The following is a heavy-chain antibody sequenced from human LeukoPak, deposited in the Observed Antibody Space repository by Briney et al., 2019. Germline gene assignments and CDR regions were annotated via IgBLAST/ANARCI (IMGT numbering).Heavy chain of an antibody. CDR2: ITPNADRT. J-gene: IGHJ1*01. CDR1: GFTFGSYG. Sequence: GGSLRLSCAASGFTFGSYGMSWVRQAPGKGLEWVSFITPNADRTSYADSVEGRFTISRDNPRNTLYMQMNSLRDEDTALYYCAIMHGYYDGSGYWVQWGQGTLITVSS. CDR3: AIMHGYYDGSGYWVQ. D-gene: IGHD3-22*01. V-gene: IGHV3-23*01.